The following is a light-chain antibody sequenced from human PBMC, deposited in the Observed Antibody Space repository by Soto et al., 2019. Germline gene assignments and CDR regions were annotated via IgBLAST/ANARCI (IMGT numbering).Light chain of an antibody. CDR3: ATWDDSLNAAV. CDR1: SSDVGGYNY. J-gene: IGLJ7*01. CDR2: EVS. V-gene: IGLV2-14*01. Sequence: QSALTQPASVSGSPGQSITISCTGTSSDVGGYNYVSWYQQHPGKAPKLMIYEVSNWPSGVSNRFSGSKSGNTASLTISGLQAEDEADYYCATWDDSLNAAVFGGGTQLTVL.